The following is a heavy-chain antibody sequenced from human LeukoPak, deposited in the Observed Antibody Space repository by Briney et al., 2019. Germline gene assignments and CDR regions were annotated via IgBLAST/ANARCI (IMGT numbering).Heavy chain of an antibody. CDR2: ISYDGSNK. CDR3: AKRGYCSGGSCRIIDY. Sequence: GGSLRLPCAASGFTFSSFGMHWVRQAPGKGLEWVAVISYDGSNKYYADSVKGRFTISRDNSKNTLYLQMNSLRAEDTAVYYCAKRGYCSGGSCRIIDYWGQGTLATVSS. D-gene: IGHD2-15*01. CDR1: GFTFSSFG. J-gene: IGHJ4*02. V-gene: IGHV3-30*18.